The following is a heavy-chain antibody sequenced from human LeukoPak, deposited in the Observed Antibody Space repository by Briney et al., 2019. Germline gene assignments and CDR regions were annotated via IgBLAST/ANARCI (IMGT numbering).Heavy chain of an antibody. CDR1: GGSISSYY. CDR3: ARDGYYLPLDS. D-gene: IGHD3-22*01. V-gene: IGHV4-59*12. Sequence: SETLSLTCTVSGGSISSYYWSWIRQPPGKGLEWIGYIYYSGSTNYNPSLKSRVTISVDTSKNQFSLKLSSVTAADTAVYYCARDGYYLPLDSWGQGTLVTASS. CDR2: IYYSGST. J-gene: IGHJ4*02.